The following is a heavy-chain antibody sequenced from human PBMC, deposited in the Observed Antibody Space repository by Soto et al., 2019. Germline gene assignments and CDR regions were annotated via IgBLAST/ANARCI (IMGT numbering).Heavy chain of an antibody. V-gene: IGHV3-30-3*01. Sequence: QVQLVESGGDVVQPGRSLRLSCAASGFTFSSYAMHWVRQAPGKGLEWVAVISYDGSNKYYADSVKGRFTISRDNSKNTLYLQMNSLRAEDTAVYYCARESSGCLDYWGQGTLVTVSS. J-gene: IGHJ4*02. CDR1: GFTFSSYA. CDR3: ARESSGCLDY. D-gene: IGHD6-19*01. CDR2: ISYDGSNK.